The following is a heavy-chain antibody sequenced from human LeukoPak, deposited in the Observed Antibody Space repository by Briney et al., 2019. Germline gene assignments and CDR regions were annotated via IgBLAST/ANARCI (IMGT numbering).Heavy chain of an antibody. J-gene: IGHJ4*02. V-gene: IGHV1-46*01. Sequence: ASVKVSCKASGYTFTRYYLHWVRQAPGQGLEWMGMIYPRDGSTSYAQKFQGRVTVTRDTSTSTVHMELSGLRSEDTAVYYCARDQEAFDYWGQGTLVTVSS. CDR2: IYPRDGST. CDR1: GYTFTRYY. CDR3: ARDQEAFDY.